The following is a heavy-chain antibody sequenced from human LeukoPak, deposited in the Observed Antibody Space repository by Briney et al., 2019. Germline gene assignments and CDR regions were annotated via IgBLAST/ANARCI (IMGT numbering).Heavy chain of an antibody. CDR3: ARDPWAVTTGGAFDI. CDR1: GGSVSSGSYY. J-gene: IGHJ3*02. D-gene: IGHD4-17*01. Sequence: SETLSLTCTVSGGSVSSGSYYWSWIRQPPGTGLEWIGYIYYSGSTNYNPSLKSRVTISVDTSKNQFSLKLSSVTAADTAVYYCARDPWAVTTGGAFDIWGQGTMVTVSS. V-gene: IGHV4-61*01. CDR2: IYYSGST.